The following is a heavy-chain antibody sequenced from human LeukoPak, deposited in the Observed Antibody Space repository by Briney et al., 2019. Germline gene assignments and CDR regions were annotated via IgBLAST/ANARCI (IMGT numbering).Heavy chain of an antibody. CDR2: INHSGST. CDR1: GGSFSGYY. D-gene: IGHD1-26*01. V-gene: IGHV4-34*01. Sequence: SETLSLTCAVYGGSFSGYYWSWIRQPPGKGLEWIGEINHSGSTNYNPSLKSRVTISVDTSKNQSSLKLSSVTAADTAVYYCATPTDYYYYYGMDVWGQGTTVTVFS. CDR3: ATPTDYYYYYGMDV. J-gene: IGHJ6*02.